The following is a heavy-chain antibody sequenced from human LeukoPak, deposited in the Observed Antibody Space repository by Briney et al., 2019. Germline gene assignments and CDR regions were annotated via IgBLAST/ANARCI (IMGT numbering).Heavy chain of an antibody. CDR1: GGSISSYY. V-gene: IGHV4-59*01. CDR3: ARGGHYYDSSGYYSRAFDI. J-gene: IGHJ3*02. D-gene: IGHD3-22*01. CDR2: IYYSGST. Sequence: PSETLSLTCTVSGGSISSYYWSWIRQPPGKGLEWIGYIYYSGSTDYNPSLKSRVTISVETSKNQFSLKLSSVTAADTAVYYCARGGHYYDSSGYYSRAFDIWGQGTMVTVSS.